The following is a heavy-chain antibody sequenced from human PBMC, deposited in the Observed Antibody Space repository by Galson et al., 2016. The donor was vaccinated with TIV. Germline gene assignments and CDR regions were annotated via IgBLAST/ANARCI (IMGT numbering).Heavy chain of an antibody. Sequence: LRLSCAASGFTFSTFSITYMTWVRQAPGKGLEWVSLICSDGTTYYADSVKGRFTISRDNSKNTLYLQLNSLRADDTAVYYCATTTPAIIQLGYYFDSWGQGTLVTVSS. CDR2: ICSDGTT. J-gene: IGHJ4*02. D-gene: IGHD6-6*01. CDR1: GFTFSTFSITY. V-gene: IGHV3-53*01. CDR3: ATTTPAIIQLGYYFDS.